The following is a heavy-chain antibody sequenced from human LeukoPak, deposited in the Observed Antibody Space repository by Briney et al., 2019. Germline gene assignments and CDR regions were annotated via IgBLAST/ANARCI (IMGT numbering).Heavy chain of an antibody. CDR3: AKKSYYYDSTGYYDY. D-gene: IGHD3-22*01. Sequence: GGSLTLSCAVSGFTFSSNAMSWLRQAPGKGLEWMSGLSGSSDSTYYAYPVKGRFTISRDNSKNTLYLQRNSLRAEDTAVYYCAKKSYYYDSTGYYDYWGQGALVTVSS. CDR1: GFTFSSNA. CDR2: LSGSSDST. J-gene: IGHJ4*02. V-gene: IGHV3-23*01.